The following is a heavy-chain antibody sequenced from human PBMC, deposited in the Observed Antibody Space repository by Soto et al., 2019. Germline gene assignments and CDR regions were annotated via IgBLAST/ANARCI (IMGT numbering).Heavy chain of an antibody. D-gene: IGHD3-22*01. Sequence: SVKVSCKASGGTFSSYAISWVRQAPGQGLEWMGGIIPIFGTANYAQKFQGRVTITADESTSTAYMELSSLRSEDTAVYYCARLSFFDSSGYSSFQLDYYYGMDVWGQGTTVTVSS. CDR1: GGTFSSYA. CDR2: IIPIFGTA. J-gene: IGHJ6*02. V-gene: IGHV1-69*13. CDR3: ARLSFFDSSGYSSFQLDYYYGMDV.